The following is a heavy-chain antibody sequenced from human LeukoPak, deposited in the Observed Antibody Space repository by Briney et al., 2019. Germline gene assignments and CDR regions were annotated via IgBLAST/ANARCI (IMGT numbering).Heavy chain of an antibody. CDR3: AKAVQWLAQYFDY. CDR2: ISGSGGST. V-gene: IGHV3-23*01. Sequence: QAGGSLRLSCAASGFTFSSYAMSWVRQAPGKGLEWVSAISGSGGSTYYADSVKGRFTISRDNSKNTLYLQVDSLRAEDTAVYYCAKAVQWLAQYFDYWGQGTLVTISS. CDR1: GFTFSSYA. J-gene: IGHJ4*02. D-gene: IGHD6-19*01.